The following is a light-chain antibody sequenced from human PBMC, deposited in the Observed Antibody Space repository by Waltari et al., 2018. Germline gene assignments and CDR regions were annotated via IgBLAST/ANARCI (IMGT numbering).Light chain of an antibody. J-gene: IGLJ2*01. V-gene: IGLV2-14*01. CDR1: SSDVGGYNY. CDR3: SSYTSGSTRVV. CDR2: AVS. Sequence: QSALTQPASVSGSPGQSITISCTGTSSDVGGYNYVSWYQQHTGKAPKLMIYAVSNRPSGVSNRFSGSKSGNTASLIISGLQAEDEADYYCSSYTSGSTRVVFGGGTKLTVL.